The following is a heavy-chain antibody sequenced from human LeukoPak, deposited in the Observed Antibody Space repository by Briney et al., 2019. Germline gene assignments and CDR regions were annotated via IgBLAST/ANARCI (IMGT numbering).Heavy chain of an antibody. CDR1: GFTFSSYA. J-gene: IGHJ3*02. CDR2: ISGSGGST. V-gene: IGHV3-23*01. CDR3: AKDDHAFDI. Sequence: GGSLRLSCATSGFTFSSYAVAWVRQAPGKGLEWVSAISGSGGSTYYADSVKGRFTISRDNSKNTLYLQMNSLRAEDTAVYYCAKDDHAFDIWGQGTMVTVSS.